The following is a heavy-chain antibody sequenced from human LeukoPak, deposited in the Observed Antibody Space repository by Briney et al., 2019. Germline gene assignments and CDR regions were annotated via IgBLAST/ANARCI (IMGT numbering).Heavy chain of an antibody. CDR1: GFTFSTYA. CDR3: ARRNQYDSKESDY. V-gene: IGHV3-30*04. D-gene: IGHD3-22*01. J-gene: IGHJ4*02. CDR2: ISYDGSNK. Sequence: PGGSLRLSCAASGFTFSTYAMHWVRQAPGKGLEWVAVISYDGSNKYYADSVKGRFTISRDNSKNTLYLQMNSLRAEDTAVYYCARRNQYDSKESDYWGQGTLVTASS.